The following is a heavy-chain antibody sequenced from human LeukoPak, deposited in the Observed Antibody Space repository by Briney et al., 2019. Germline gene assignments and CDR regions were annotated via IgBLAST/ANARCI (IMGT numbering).Heavy chain of an antibody. CDR3: ARGGGYYAIDY. CDR2: VYADETI. CDR1: GFTVNSNY. V-gene: IGHV3-53*01. J-gene: IGHJ4*02. D-gene: IGHD1-26*01. Sequence: GGSLRLSCAASGFTVNSNYMNWVRQAPGKGLEWVSVVYADETIYYADSVKGRFTISRDNSKNTLYLQMNSLRAEDTALYYCARGGGYYAIDYWGQGTLVTVSS.